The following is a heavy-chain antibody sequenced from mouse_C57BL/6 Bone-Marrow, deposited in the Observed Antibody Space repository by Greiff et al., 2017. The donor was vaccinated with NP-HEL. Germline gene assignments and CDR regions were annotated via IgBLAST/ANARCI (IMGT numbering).Heavy chain of an antibody. J-gene: IGHJ3*01. CDR2: IDPSDSYT. Sequence: QVQLQQPGAELVRPGTSVKLSCKASGYTFTSYWMHWVKQRPGQGLEWIGVIDPSDSYTNYNQKFKGKATLTVDTSSSTAYMQLSSLTSEDSAVYYCARGGLDSSGYVLAYWGQGTLVTVSA. D-gene: IGHD3-2*02. CDR3: ARGGLDSSGYVLAY. V-gene: IGHV1-59*01. CDR1: GYTFTSYW.